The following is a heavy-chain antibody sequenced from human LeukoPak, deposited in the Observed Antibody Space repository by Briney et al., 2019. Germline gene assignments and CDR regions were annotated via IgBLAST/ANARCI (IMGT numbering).Heavy chain of an antibody. CDR1: GFTFSSYA. D-gene: IGHD5-12*01. V-gene: IGHV3-23*01. CDR3: AEDTPLGGYSGYDYVWDY. J-gene: IGHJ4*02. CDR2: ISGSGGST. Sequence: GGSLRLSCAASGFTFSSYAMSWVRQAPGKGLEWVSAISGSGGSTYYADSVKGRFTISRDNSKNTLYLQMNSLRAEDTAVYYCAEDTPLGGYSGYDYVWDYWGQGTLVTVSS.